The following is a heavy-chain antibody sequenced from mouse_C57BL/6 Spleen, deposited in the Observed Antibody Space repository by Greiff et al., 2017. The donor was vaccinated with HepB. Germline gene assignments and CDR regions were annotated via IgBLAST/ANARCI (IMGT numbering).Heavy chain of an antibody. V-gene: IGHV1-55*01. CDR2: IYPGSGST. CDR3: ASFYYDYDVGFAY. D-gene: IGHD2-4*01. Sequence: VQLQQPGAELVKPGASVKMSCKASGYTFTSYWITWVKQRPGQGLEWIGDIYPGSGSTNYNEKFKSKATLTVDTSSSTAYMQLSSLTSEDSAVYYCASFYYDYDVGFAYWGQGTLVTVSA. CDR1: GYTFTSYW. J-gene: IGHJ3*01.